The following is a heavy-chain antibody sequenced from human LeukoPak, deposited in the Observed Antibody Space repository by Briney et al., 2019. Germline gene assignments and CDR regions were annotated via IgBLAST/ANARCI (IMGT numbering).Heavy chain of an antibody. CDR2: ISWNSGSI. CDR1: GFTFDDYA. V-gene: IGHV3-9*01. J-gene: IGHJ4*02. CDR3: AKDAGVVPAKAFDY. Sequence: GGSLRLSCVASGFTFDDYAMHWVRQAPGKGLEWVSGISWNSGSIGYADSVKGRFTISRDNAKNSLYLQMNSLRAEDTALYYCAKDAGVVPAKAFDYWGQGTLVTVSS. D-gene: IGHD2-2*01.